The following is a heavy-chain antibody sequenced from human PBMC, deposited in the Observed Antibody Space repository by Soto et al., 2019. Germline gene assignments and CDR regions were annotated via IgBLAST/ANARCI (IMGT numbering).Heavy chain of an antibody. CDR2: TYYRSKWYN. V-gene: IGHV6-1*01. Sequence: PSQTLSLTCVISGDSVSSNSAAWNWIRQSPSRGLEWLGRTYYRSKWYNDYAVSVKSRITINPDTSKNQFSLQLNSVTPEDTAVYYCARVLYYYDSSGYYYVPYYYYGMDVWGQGTTVTVS. D-gene: IGHD3-22*01. J-gene: IGHJ6*02. CDR1: GDSVSSNSAA. CDR3: ARVLYYYDSSGYYYVPYYYYGMDV.